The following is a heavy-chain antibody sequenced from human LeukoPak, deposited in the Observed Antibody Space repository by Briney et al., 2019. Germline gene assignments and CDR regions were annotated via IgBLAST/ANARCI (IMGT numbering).Heavy chain of an antibody. CDR1: GGSFSGYY. Sequence: SETLSLTCAVYGGSFSGYYWSWIRQPPGKGLEWIGEINHSGSTNYNPSLKSRVTMSVDTSKNQFSLKLSSVTAADTAVYYCAREAAAGTFYFDYWGQETLVTVSS. D-gene: IGHD6-13*01. J-gene: IGHJ4*02. CDR3: AREAAAGTFYFDY. CDR2: INHSGST. V-gene: IGHV4-34*01.